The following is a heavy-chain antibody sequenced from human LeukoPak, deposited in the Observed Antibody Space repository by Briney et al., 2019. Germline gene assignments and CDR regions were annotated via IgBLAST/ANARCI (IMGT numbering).Heavy chain of an antibody. J-gene: IGHJ3*02. D-gene: IGHD3-10*01. CDR1: GFTFSSYA. CDR3: ARTQWFGDPTAEREAFDI. CDR2: ISYDGSNK. V-gene: IGHV3-30*04. Sequence: GGSLRLSCAASGFTFSSYAMHWVRQAPGKGLEWVAVISYDGSNKYYADSVKGRFTISRDNAKNSLYLQMKSLRAEDTAVYYCARTQWFGDPTAEREAFDIWGQGTMVTVSS.